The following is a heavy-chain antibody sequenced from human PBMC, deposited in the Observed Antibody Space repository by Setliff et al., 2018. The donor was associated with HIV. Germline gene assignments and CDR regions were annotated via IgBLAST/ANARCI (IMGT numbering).Heavy chain of an antibody. CDR1: GLTLSSYW. Sequence: GGSLRLSCAASGLTLSSYWMHWVRQVPGKGLVWVSRINSDGSSTTYADFVKGRFTISRDDAKNTLYLQMNSLRAEDTAVYSCARARGGNSEWSYWGQGTLVTVSS. D-gene: IGHD2-15*01. J-gene: IGHJ4*02. CDR2: INSDGSST. V-gene: IGHV3-74*03. CDR3: ARARGGNSEWSY.